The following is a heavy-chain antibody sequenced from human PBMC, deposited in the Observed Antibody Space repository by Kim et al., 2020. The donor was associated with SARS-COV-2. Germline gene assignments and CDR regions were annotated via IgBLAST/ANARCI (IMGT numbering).Heavy chain of an antibody. CDR2: ISGDGGST. CDR1: GFTFDDYA. CDR3: AKDRVVEGSSWKSWYFDL. Sequence: GGSLRLSCAASGFTFDDYAMHWVRQAPGKGLEWVSLISGDGGSTYYADSVKGRFTISRDNSKNSLYLQMNSLRTEDTALYYCAKDRVVEGSSWKSWYFDLWGRGTLVTVSS. V-gene: IGHV3-43*02. D-gene: IGHD6-13*01. J-gene: IGHJ2*01.